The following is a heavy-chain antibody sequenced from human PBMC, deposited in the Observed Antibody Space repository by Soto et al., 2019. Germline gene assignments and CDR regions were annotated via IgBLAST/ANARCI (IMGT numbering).Heavy chain of an antibody. D-gene: IGHD3-16*01. CDR1: GFTVISNY. V-gene: IGHV3-53*01. J-gene: IGHJ5*02. CDR3: TRGSVRVGGFDH. CDR2: IYSGGST. Sequence: EVQLVESGGGLIQPGGSLRLSCAASGFTVISNYMSWVRQAPGKGLEWVSVIYSGGSTYYADSVKGRFTISKDNSKNTLFLQMNSLRVEDTAVYYGTRGSVRVGGFDHWGQGTLVTVSS.